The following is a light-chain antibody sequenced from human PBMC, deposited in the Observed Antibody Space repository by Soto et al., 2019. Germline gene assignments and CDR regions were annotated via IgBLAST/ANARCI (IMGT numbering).Light chain of an antibody. J-gene: IGLJ2*01. V-gene: IGLV8-61*01. CDR2: STN. CDR3: VLYMGSGILV. CDR1: SGSVSTSYY. Sequence: QTVVTQEPSFSVSPGGTVTLTFGLSSGSVSTSYYPSWYQQTPGQAPRTLIYSTNTRSSGVPDRFSGSILGNNAALTISGAQSDDESDYYSVLYMGSGILVFGGGTKLTVL.